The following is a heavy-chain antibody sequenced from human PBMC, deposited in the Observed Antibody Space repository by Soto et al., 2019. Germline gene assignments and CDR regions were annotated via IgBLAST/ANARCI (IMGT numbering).Heavy chain of an antibody. CDR3: VRGVLRYYGMDV. V-gene: IGHV1-18*01. CDR2: ISAYNGNT. Sequence: ASVKVSCKASGYSFTSHGISWVRQAPGQGLEWMGWISAYNGNTNYAQKLQGRVTMTRDTSISTAYMELSRLRSDDTAVYYCVRGVLRYYGMDVWGQGTTVTVSS. J-gene: IGHJ6*02. D-gene: IGHD3-10*01. CDR1: GYSFTSHG.